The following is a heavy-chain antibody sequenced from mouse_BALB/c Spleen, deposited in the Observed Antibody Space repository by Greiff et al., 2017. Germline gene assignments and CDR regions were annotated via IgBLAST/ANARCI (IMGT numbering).Heavy chain of an antibody. Sequence: QVQLKESGAELVRPGVSVKISCKGSGYTFTDYAMHWVKQSHAKSLEWIGVISTYYGDASYNQKFKGKATMTVDKSSSTAYMELARLTSEDSAIYYCARSLVTTVVADYWGQGTTLTVSS. J-gene: IGHJ2*01. D-gene: IGHD1-1*01. V-gene: IGHV1S137*01. CDR2: ISTYYGDA. CDR1: GYTFTDYA. CDR3: ARSLVTTVVADY.